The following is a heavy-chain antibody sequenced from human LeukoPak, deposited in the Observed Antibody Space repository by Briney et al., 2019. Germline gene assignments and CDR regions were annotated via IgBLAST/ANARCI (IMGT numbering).Heavy chain of an antibody. D-gene: IGHD3-3*01. CDR3: AKDRIRFLEWLFDY. J-gene: IGHJ4*02. CDR2: ISGSGGST. CDR1: GFTFSSYA. V-gene: IGHV3-23*01. Sequence: PGGSLRLSCAASGFTFSSYAMSWVRQAPGKGLEWVSVISGSGGSTYYADSVKGRFTISRDNSKNTLYLQMNSLRAEGTAVYYCAKDRIRFLEWLFDYWGQGTLVTVSS.